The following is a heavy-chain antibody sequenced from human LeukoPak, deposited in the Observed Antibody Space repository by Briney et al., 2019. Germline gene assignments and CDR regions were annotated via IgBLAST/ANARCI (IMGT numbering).Heavy chain of an antibody. Sequence: PSETLSLTCTVSGGSISSITYYWGWIRQPPGKGLEWVGHMYYRGNTFYNPSLKSRVTMSVDTSKNQFSLKLSSVTAADTAVYYCARDGSRDYYDSLDIWGQGTMVTVSS. V-gene: IGHV4-39*07. CDR3: ARDGSRDYYDSLDI. D-gene: IGHD3-22*01. CDR2: MYYRGNT. J-gene: IGHJ3*02. CDR1: GGSISSITYY.